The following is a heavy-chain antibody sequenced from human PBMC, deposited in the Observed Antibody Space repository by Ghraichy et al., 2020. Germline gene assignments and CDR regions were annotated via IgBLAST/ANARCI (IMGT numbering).Heavy chain of an antibody. CDR2: IIPIFGTA. D-gene: IGHD6-13*01. J-gene: IGHJ4*02. CDR3: ARAFWEQQLVGGGDH. V-gene: IGHV1-69*06. CDR1: GGTFSSYA. Sequence: SVKVSCKASGGTFSSYAISWVRQAPGQGLEWMGGIIPIFGTANYAQKFQGRVTITADKSTSTAYMELSSLRSEDTAVYYCARAFWEQQLVGGGDHWGQGTLVTVSS.